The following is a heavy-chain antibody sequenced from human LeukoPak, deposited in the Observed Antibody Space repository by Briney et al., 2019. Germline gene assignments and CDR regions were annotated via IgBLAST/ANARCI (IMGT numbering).Heavy chain of an antibody. CDR1: GFTFSSYW. D-gene: IGHD3-22*01. CDR2: IKQDGSEK. V-gene: IGHV3-7*01. CDR3: ARDRGYYDSSGYSESGWYFDL. J-gene: IGHJ2*01. Sequence: GGSLRLSCAASGFTFSSYWMSWVRQAPGKGLEWVANIKQDGSEKYYVDSVKGRFTISRGNAKNSLYLQMNSLRAEDTAVYYCARDRGYYDSSGYSESGWYFDLWGRGTLVTVSS.